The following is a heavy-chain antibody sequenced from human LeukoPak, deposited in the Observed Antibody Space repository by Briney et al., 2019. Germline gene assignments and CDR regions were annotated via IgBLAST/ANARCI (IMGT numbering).Heavy chain of an antibody. CDR2: IHHSGST. CDR3: SRETSHFDY. V-gene: IGHV4-4*02. J-gene: IGHJ4*02. CDR1: GGSISSSHW. Sequence: PSETLSLTCTVSGGSISSSHWWGWVRQPPGKGLEWVGEIHHSGSTNSNPSLKSRVTISVDKSKNQFSLRLNSVTPEDTAVYYCSRETSHFDYWGQGTLVTVSS.